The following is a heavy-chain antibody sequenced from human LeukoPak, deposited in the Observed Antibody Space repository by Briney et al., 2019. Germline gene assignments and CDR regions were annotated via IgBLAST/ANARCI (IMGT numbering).Heavy chain of an antibody. CDR2: ISSSSSYI. Sequence: NPGGSLRLPCAASGFTFSSYSMNWVRQAPGKGLEWVSSISSSSSYIYYADSVKGRFTISRDNAKNSLYLQMNSLRAEDTAVYYCAKVDVDTAMGSNWFDPWGQGTLVTVSS. CDR3: AKVDVDTAMGSNWFDP. D-gene: IGHD5-18*01. J-gene: IGHJ5*02. V-gene: IGHV3-21*04. CDR1: GFTFSSYS.